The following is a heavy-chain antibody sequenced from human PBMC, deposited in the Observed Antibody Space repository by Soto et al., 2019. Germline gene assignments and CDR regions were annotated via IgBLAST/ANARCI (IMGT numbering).Heavy chain of an antibody. J-gene: IGHJ4*02. CDR2: INAGNGNT. CDR1: GYTFTSYA. Sequence: GASVKVSCKASGYTFTSYAMHWVRQAPGQRLEWMGWINAGNGNTKYSQKFQGRVTITRDTSASTAYMELSSLRSEDTAVYYCARGDYDILTGYYPIDYWGQGTLVTVSS. CDR3: ARGDYDILTGYYPIDY. D-gene: IGHD3-9*01. V-gene: IGHV1-3*01.